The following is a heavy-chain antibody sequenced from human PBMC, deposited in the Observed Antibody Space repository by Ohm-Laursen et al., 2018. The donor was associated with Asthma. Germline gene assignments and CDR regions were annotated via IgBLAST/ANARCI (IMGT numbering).Heavy chain of an antibody. J-gene: IGHJ4*02. CDR2: IYYSGIT. D-gene: IGHD3-22*01. Sequence: TLSLTCTVSGDSINSGNNYWSWIRQHPGKGLEWIGYIYYSGITYSNPSLRSRVTISVDTSKNQFSLNLTYVTAADTAVYYCARGSFYFESTGYYFFDHWGQGALVTVSS. V-gene: IGHV4-31*03. CDR3: ARGSFYFESTGYYFFDH. CDR1: GDSINSGNNY.